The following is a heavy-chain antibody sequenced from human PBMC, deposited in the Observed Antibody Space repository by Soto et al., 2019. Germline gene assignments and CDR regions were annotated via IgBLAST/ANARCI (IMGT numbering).Heavy chain of an antibody. Sequence: QAGGSLRLSCTASGFTFGDYAMSWVRQAPGRGLEWVGFIRSKAYGGTTEYAASVKGRFTISRDDSKSIAYLQMNSLKTEDTAVYYCTFDYDFWSGYKIYYYYYGMDVWGQGTTVTVSS. CDR3: TFDYDFWSGYKIYYYYYGMDV. J-gene: IGHJ6*02. CDR1: GFTFGDYA. CDR2: IRSKAYGGTT. V-gene: IGHV3-49*04. D-gene: IGHD3-3*01.